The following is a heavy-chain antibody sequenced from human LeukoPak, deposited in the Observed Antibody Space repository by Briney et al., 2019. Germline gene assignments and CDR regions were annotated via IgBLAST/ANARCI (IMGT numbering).Heavy chain of an antibody. CDR3: ARDRVYGDYGGDY. D-gene: IGHD4-17*01. V-gene: IGHV3-7*01. Sequence: GGSLRLSCAASGFTFSSYWMSWVRQAPGKGLEWVANIKQDGSEKYYVDSVKGRFTISRDNAKNSLYLQMNSLRAEDTAVYYCARDRVYGDYGGDYWGQGTLVTVSS. CDR1: GFTFSSYW. CDR2: IKQDGSEK. J-gene: IGHJ4*02.